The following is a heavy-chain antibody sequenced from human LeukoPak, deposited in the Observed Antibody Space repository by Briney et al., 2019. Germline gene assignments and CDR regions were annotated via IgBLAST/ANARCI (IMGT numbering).Heavy chain of an antibody. CDR1: GYTLTGHY. D-gene: IGHD6-13*01. Sequence: ASVKVSCKASGYTLTGHYMYWVRQAPGQGLEWMGWINPNSGGTNYAQKFQGRVTMTRDTHISTAYMELRSLRSDDTAVYYCARDRSSLSSSSWYEHWGQGTLLIVSS. CDR2: INPNSGGT. CDR3: ARDRSSLSSSSWYEH. V-gene: IGHV1-2*02. J-gene: IGHJ1*01.